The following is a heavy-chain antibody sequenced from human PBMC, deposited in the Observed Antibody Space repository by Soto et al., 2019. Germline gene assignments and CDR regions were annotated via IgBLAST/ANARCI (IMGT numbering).Heavy chain of an antibody. CDR1: GGTFSSYT. V-gene: IGHV1-69*02. D-gene: IGHD2-2*01. CDR2: IIPILGIA. CDR3: ASPYCSSTRCSFGY. Sequence: QVQLVQSGAEVKKPGSSVKVSCKASGGTFSSYTISWVRHAPGQGLEWMGRIIPILGIANYAQKFQGRVTINADKSTSTAYMDLSSLRYEDTAVYYCASPYCSSTRCSFGYWCQGTLVTVSS. J-gene: IGHJ4*02.